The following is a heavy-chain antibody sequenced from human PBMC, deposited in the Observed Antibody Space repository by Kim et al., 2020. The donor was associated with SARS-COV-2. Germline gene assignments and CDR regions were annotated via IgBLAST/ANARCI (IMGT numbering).Heavy chain of an antibody. CDR2: ISSSSSYI. Sequence: GGSLRLSCAASGFTFSSYSMNWVRQAPGKGLEWVSSISSSSSYIYYADSVKGRFTISRDNAKNSLYLQMNSLRAEDTAVYYCARARPDSGAAFDIWGQGTMVTVSS. J-gene: IGHJ3*02. V-gene: IGHV3-21*01. D-gene: IGHD3-10*01. CDR3: ARARPDSGAAFDI. CDR1: GFTFSSYS.